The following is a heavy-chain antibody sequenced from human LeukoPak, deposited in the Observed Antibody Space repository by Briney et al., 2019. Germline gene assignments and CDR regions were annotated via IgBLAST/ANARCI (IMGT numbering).Heavy chain of an antibody. CDR2: ISGSGRST. Sequence: PGGSLRLSCAASGLTFSSYAMSWVRQAPGKGLDWVSSISGSGRSTYYADSVKGRFTISRDNSKNTLYLQMNSLRAEDTAVYYCAKGVPGPVWLPYFDYWGQGTLVTVSS. CDR3: AKGVPGPVWLPYFDY. CDR1: GLTFSSYA. D-gene: IGHD5-24*01. J-gene: IGHJ4*02. V-gene: IGHV3-23*01.